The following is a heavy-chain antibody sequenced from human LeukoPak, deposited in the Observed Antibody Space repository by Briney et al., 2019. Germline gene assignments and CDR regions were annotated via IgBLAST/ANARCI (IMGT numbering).Heavy chain of an antibody. D-gene: IGHD3-10*01. CDR2: ISSSSSYI. CDR3: ARAVLVRNAFYGMDV. CDR1: GFTFSSYS. Sequence: GGSLRLSCAASGFTFSSYSMNWVRQAPGKGLEWVSSISSSSSYIYYADSVKGRFTISRDNAKNSLYLQMNSLRAEDTAVYYCARAVLVRNAFYGMDVWGQGTTVTVSS. V-gene: IGHV3-21*01. J-gene: IGHJ6*02.